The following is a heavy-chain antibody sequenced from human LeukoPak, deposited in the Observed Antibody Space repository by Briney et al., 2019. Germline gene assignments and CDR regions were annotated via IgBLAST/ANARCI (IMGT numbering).Heavy chain of an antibody. V-gene: IGHV4-4*07. J-gene: IGHJ6*02. D-gene: IGHD3-22*01. Sequence: PSETLSLTCTVSGGSISSYYWSWIRQPAGKGLEWIGRIYTSGSTNYNPSLKSRVTMSVDTSKSQFSLKLSSVTAADTAVYYCARDRDYYDSSGYPHYGMDVWGQGTTVTVSS. CDR2: IYTSGST. CDR3: ARDRDYYDSSGYPHYGMDV. CDR1: GGSISSYY.